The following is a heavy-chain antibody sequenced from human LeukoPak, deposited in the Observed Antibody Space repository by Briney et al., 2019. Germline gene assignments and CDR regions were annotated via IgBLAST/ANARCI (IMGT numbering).Heavy chain of an antibody. D-gene: IGHD3-9*01. V-gene: IGHV3-33*01. Sequence: GGSLRLSCAGSGFTFSSYGRQWVRQAPGKGREGVSVIWYDGINNYYPDSVNGRFTTSSDNSKTTLYLQMNRLRAEATAVYYSARQIFTGYYSFDYGGQGTLVTVSA. CDR2: IWYDGINN. CDR3: ARQIFTGYYSFDY. J-gene: IGHJ4*02. CDR1: GFTFSSYG.